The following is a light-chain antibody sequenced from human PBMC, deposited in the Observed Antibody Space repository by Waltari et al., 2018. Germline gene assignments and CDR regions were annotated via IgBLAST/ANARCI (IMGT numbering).Light chain of an antibody. CDR1: SNNVGHEG. CDR3: SAWDRSLSAWV. V-gene: IGLV10-54*04. CDR2: RNN. Sequence: QSGLTQPPSVSKGLRQTATLTCTGDSNNVGHEGAAWVQQDQGHPPNLLCDRNNNRPSGISGKFSASRSGDTASLTITGLQPEDEADYYCSAWDRSLSAWVFGGGTKLTVL. J-gene: IGLJ3*02.